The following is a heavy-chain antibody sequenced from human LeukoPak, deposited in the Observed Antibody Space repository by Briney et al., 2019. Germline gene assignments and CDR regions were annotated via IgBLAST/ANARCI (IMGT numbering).Heavy chain of an antibody. V-gene: IGHV3-53*01. CDR1: GFTVSSNY. D-gene: IGHD1-26*01. Sequence: GGSLRLSCAASGFTVSSNYMSWVRQAPGKGLEWGSVIYSGGSKYYADSVKGRFTISRDNSKNTLYLQMNSLRAEDTAVYYCARTLYSGSYYFDYWGQGTLVTVSS. CDR2: IYSGGSK. J-gene: IGHJ4*02. CDR3: ARTLYSGSYYFDY.